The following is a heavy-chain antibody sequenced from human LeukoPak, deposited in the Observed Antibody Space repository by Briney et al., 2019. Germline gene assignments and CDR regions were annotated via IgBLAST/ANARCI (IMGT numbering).Heavy chain of an antibody. D-gene: IGHD3-10*01. Sequence: ASVKVSCKASGYTFTSYGISWVRQAPGQGLEWMGWISAYNGNTNYAQKLQGRVTMTTDTSTSTAYMELRSLRSDDTAVYYCARSHVLPWFGELLPYYFDYWGQGTLVTVSS. J-gene: IGHJ4*02. CDR3: ARSHVLPWFGELLPYYFDY. CDR1: GYTFTSYG. V-gene: IGHV1-18*01. CDR2: ISAYNGNT.